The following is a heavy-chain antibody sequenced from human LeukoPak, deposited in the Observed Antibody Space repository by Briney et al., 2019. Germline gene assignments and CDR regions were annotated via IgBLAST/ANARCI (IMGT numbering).Heavy chain of an antibody. J-gene: IGHJ4*02. CDR2: IKQDGSEK. D-gene: IGHD2-15*01. Sequence: GGSLRLSCAASGFTFSSYWMSWVRRAPGKGLEWVANIKQDGSEKYYVDSVKGRFTISRDNAKNSLYLQMNSLRAEDTAVYYCARDALHLELPPYYFDYWGQGTLVTVSS. V-gene: IGHV3-7*01. CDR1: GFTFSSYW. CDR3: ARDALHLELPPYYFDY.